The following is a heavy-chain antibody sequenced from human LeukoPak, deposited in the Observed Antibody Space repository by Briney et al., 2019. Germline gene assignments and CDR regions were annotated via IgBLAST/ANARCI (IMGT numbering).Heavy chain of an antibody. Sequence: GASVKVSYKASGYTFTGYYMHWVRQAPGQGLEWMGWINPNSGGTNYAQKFQGRVTMTRDTSISTAYMELSRLRSDDTAVYYCAREGLNYDSSGYYLHYYYGMDVWGQGTTVTVSS. CDR3: AREGLNYDSSGYYLHYYYGMDV. V-gene: IGHV1-2*02. J-gene: IGHJ6*02. CDR1: GYTFTGYY. D-gene: IGHD3-22*01. CDR2: INPNSGGT.